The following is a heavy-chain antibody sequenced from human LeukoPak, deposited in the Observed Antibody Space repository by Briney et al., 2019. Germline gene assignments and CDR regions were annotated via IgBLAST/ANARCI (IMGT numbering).Heavy chain of an antibody. D-gene: IGHD3-9*01. J-gene: IGHJ4*02. Sequence: PGGSLRLSCSASGFTFSSYAMHWIRQAPGKGLEYVSAISTNGGNTYYADSVKGRFTISRENSKNTLYLQMSSLRAEDTTAYYSVKEFSRYFDWIFEYYFDYWGQGTLVTVSS. CDR3: VKEFSRYFDWIFEYYFDY. V-gene: IGHV3-64D*06. CDR1: GFTFSSYA. CDR2: ISTNGGNT.